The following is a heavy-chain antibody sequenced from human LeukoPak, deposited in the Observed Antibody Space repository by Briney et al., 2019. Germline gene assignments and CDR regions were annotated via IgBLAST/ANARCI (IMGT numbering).Heavy chain of an antibody. J-gene: IGHJ4*02. CDR3: ARLVGATKGFDY. Sequence: NPSETLSLTCTVSGGSISSSNFYWGWIRQPPGKGLEWIGEIYHSGSTNYNPSLKSRVTISVDKSKNQFSLKLSSVTAADTAVYYCARLVGATKGFDYWGQGTLVTVSS. CDR1: GGSISSSNFY. V-gene: IGHV4-39*07. CDR2: IYHSGST. D-gene: IGHD1-26*01.